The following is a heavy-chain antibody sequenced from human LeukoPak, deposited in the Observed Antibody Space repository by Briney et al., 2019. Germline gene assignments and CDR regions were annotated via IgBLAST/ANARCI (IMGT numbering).Heavy chain of an antibody. CDR3: ARVLRDGYNPWYFDY. V-gene: IGHV4-59*01. CDR1: GGSISSYY. D-gene: IGHD5-24*01. Sequence: SETLSLTCTVSGGSISSYYWSWIRQPPGKGLEWIGYIYYSGSTNYNPSLKSRLTISVDTSKNQFSLKLSSVTAADTAVYYCARVLRDGYNPWYFDYWGQGTLVTVSS. J-gene: IGHJ4*02. CDR2: IYYSGST.